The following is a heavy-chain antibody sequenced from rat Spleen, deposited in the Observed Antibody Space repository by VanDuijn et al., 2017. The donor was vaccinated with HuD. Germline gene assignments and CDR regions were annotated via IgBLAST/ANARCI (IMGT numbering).Heavy chain of an antibody. D-gene: IGHD5-1*01. CDR2: IWTGGST. J-gene: IGHJ4*01. CDR1: GFSLTSYH. CDR3: ARAPGNGYVMDA. V-gene: IGHV2-43*01. Sequence: QVQLKESGPGLVQPSQTLSLTCTVSGFSLTSYHVSWVRQSPGKGLEWMGVIWTGGSTTYNSLLKSRLSISRDTSKSQVFLKLNSLQTDDTATYYCARAPGNGYVMDAWGQGASVTVSS.